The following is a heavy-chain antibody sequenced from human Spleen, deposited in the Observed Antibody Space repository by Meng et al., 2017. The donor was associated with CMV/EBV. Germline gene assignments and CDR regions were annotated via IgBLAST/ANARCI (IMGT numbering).Heavy chain of an antibody. J-gene: IGHJ4*02. CDR3: ARDSPRVGGNSLGHFDY. V-gene: IGHV3-7*01. CDR1: GFTFSSYW. Sequence: GESLKISCAASGFTFSSYWMSWVRQAPGKGLEWVANIKQDGSEKYYVDSVKGRFTISRDNAKNSLYLQMDSLRAEDTAVYYCARDSPRVGGNSLGHFDYWGQGTLVTVSS. CDR2: IKQDGSEK. D-gene: IGHD4-23*01.